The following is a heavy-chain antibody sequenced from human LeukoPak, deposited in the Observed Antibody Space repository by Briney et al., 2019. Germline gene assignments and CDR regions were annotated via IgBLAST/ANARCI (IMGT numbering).Heavy chain of an antibody. CDR1: GGSISNYY. J-gene: IGHJ2*01. Sequence: PSETLSLTCTVSGGSISNYYWSWLRQPPGKGLQWIVYIYYSGGTNYNPSLKSRVTTSIDTSKNQFSLKLSSVTAADTAVYYCARFYDSGYFALWGRGTPVTVSS. CDR3: ARFYDSGYFAL. CDR2: IYYSGGT. V-gene: IGHV4-59*08. D-gene: IGHD3-22*01.